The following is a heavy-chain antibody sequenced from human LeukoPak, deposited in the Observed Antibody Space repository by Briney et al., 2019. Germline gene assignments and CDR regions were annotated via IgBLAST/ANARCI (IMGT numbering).Heavy chain of an antibody. V-gene: IGHV4-34*01. CDR2: INHCGRT. D-gene: IGHD2-15*01. J-gene: IGHJ6*02. CDR3: ARESGYCSGGSCNEPYYYYYGMDV. CDR1: GGSFRGYY. Sequence: PSETLSLTCVVYGGSFRGYYWSWLRQPPGKGLEWIGEINHCGRTNYHPSLQSRVTISVDTSKNQLSLKLSSVTAADTAVYYCARESGYCSGGSCNEPYYYYYGMDVWGRGTTVTVSS.